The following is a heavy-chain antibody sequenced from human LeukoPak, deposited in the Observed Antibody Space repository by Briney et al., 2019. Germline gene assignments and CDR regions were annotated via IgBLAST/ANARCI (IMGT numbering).Heavy chain of an antibody. CDR3: ARDPQYYGSGTYLDY. J-gene: IGHJ4*02. V-gene: IGHV3-30*03. CDR1: GLTFRSYG. CDR2: ISNDENNK. D-gene: IGHD3-10*01. Sequence: GRSLRLSCATSGLTFRSYGMHWVRQAPGKGLEWVAVISNDENNKYHADSVKGRFTISRDNSKNTIYLQMNSLTVEDTAVYYCARDPQYYGSGTYLDYWGQGTLVTVSS.